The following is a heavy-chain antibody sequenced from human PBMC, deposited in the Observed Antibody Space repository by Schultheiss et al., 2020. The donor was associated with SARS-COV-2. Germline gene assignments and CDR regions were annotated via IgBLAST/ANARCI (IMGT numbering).Heavy chain of an antibody. D-gene: IGHD5-24*01. Sequence: TLSLTCAVSGGSISSGGYSWSWIRQPPGKGLEWIGSIHPSGITLHTPSLESRLTMSADTSKSQFSLKLSSVTAADTAVYYCARGRDAYKLGYWGQGTLVTVSS. J-gene: IGHJ4*02. CDR3: ARGRDAYKLGY. CDR1: GGSISSGGYS. V-gene: IGHV4-30-2*05. CDR2: IHPSGIT.